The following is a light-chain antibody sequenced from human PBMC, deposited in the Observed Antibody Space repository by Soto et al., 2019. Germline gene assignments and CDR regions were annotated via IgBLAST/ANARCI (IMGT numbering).Light chain of an antibody. J-gene: IGKJ1*01. CDR2: SAS. CDR1: QSVNSN. V-gene: IGKV3-15*01. CDR3: QQYNNWPRT. Sequence: EIVMTQSPATLSVSPGESATLSCRASQSVNSNLAWYQQKPGQAPRLLIYSASTRATDIPARFSGSGSGSEFTLTISSLQSEDFAVYYCQQYNNWPRTFGQGTKVEIK.